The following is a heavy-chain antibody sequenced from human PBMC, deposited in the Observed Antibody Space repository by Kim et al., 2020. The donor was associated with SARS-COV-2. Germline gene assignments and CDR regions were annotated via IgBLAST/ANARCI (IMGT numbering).Heavy chain of an antibody. CDR1: GYTFTGYY. Sequence: ASVKVSCKASGYTFTGYYMHWVRQAPGQGLEWMGWINPNSGGTNYAQKFQGWVTMTRDTSISTAYMELSRLRSDDTAVYYCARALPGLLWFGELSKFVREYYYYGMDVWGQGTTVTVSS. D-gene: IGHD3-10*01. CDR2: INPNSGGT. J-gene: IGHJ6*02. V-gene: IGHV1-2*04. CDR3: ARALPGLLWFGELSKFVREYYYYGMDV.